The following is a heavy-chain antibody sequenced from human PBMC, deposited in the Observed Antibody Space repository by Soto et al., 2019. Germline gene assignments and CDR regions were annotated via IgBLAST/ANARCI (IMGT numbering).Heavy chain of an antibody. CDR3: ARRRIAARPYYYYYYMDV. CDR2: IYYSGST. D-gene: IGHD6-6*01. J-gene: IGHJ6*03. CDR1: GGSISSYY. V-gene: IGHV4-59*08. Sequence: SETLSLTCTVSGGSISSYYWSWIRQPPGKGLEWIGYIYYSGSTNYNPSLKSRVTISVDTSKNQFSLKLSSVTAADTAVYYCARRRIAARPYYYYYYMDVWGKGTTVTVSS.